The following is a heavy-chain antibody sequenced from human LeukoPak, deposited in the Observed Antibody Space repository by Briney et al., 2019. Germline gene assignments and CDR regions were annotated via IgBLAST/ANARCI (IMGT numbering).Heavy chain of an antibody. CDR2: IHPHGIF. D-gene: IGHD5-24*01. J-gene: IGHJ5*02. V-gene: IGHV4-34*01. CDR3: ARGRDRSKAGDL. Sequence: SETLSLTCDVSGGSCDDYYCSWIRQPPGKGLEWIGEIHPHGIFYYNTSLMSRVTISIDASKTQFSLRLTSVTAADTAFYYCARGRDRSKAGDLWGQGSLVTVSS. CDR1: GGSCDDYY.